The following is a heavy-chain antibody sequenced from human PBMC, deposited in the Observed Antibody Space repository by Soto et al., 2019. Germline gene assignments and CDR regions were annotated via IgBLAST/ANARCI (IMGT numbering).Heavy chain of an antibody. Sequence: QVQLVESGGGLVKPGGSLRLSCAASGFTFSDYYMAWIRQAPGRGLEWISYISDIGKTIHYADSVKGRFIISRDNAKASLFLQMDSLTADDTATYYCARDRVHFADYWGQGTRVTVSS. J-gene: IGHJ4*02. CDR2: ISDIGKTI. CDR1: GFTFSDYY. V-gene: IGHV3-11*01. CDR3: ARDRVHFADY. D-gene: IGHD3-10*01.